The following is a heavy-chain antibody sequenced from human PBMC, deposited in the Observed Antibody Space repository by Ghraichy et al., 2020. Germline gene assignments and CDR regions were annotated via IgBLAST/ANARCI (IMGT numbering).Heavy chain of an antibody. V-gene: IGHV4-31*03. CDR2: IYYSGST. CDR3: ARGGPKGYCSGGSCYSAADY. J-gene: IGHJ4*02. D-gene: IGHD2-15*01. CDR1: GGSISSGGYY. Sequence: SLNISCTVSGGSISSGGYYWSWIRQHPGKGLEWIGYIYYSGSTYYNPSLKSRVTISVDTSKNQFSLKLSSVTAADTAVYYCARGGPKGYCSGGSCYSAADYWGQGTLVTVSS.